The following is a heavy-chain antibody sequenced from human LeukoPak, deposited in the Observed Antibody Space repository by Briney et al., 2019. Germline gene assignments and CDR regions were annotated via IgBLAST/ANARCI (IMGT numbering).Heavy chain of an antibody. J-gene: IGHJ4*02. CDR3: VRADFNEPRSTRAVAFAY. CDR2: ISTHSGDS. V-gene: IGHV1-18*01. D-gene: IGHD5/OR15-5a*01. Sequence: ASVRVSCRPSGYTFTDYAISWVRQAPGQGLEWVGWISTHSGDSDSAEKVQDRITLTTDTSTNTAYMELTGLVSDDTAVYYCVRADFNEPRSTRAVAFAYWGQGTLLTVSS. CDR1: GYTFTDYA.